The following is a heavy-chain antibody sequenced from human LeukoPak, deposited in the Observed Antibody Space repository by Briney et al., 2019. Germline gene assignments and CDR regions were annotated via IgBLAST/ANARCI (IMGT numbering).Heavy chain of an antibody. CDR3: AKTLGGFWPQFDF. CDR2: ISYDGSNK. D-gene: IGHD5-12*01. Sequence: GGSLRLSCAASGFTFSSYAMHWVRQAPGKGLEWVAVISYDGSNKYYADSVKGRFTISRDNSRNTVYLQMSSLRSDDTAMYYCAKTLGGFWPQFDFWGQGTLLTVSS. V-gene: IGHV3-30-3*01. J-gene: IGHJ4*02. CDR1: GFTFSSYA.